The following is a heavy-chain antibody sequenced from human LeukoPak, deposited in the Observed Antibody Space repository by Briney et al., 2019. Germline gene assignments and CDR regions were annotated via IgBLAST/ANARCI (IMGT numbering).Heavy chain of an antibody. V-gene: IGHV3-23*01. CDR3: TREAWRPYHDS. D-gene: IGHD2-2*01. Sequence: GGSLRLSCAASGFIFRTHAMSWVRQAPGKGLEWLSTITITDYGAYYIDSVKGRFTMSRDNSKNTLYLQMNSLRAEDTAVYYCTREAWRPYHDSWGQGTLVTVSS. J-gene: IGHJ4*02. CDR2: ITITDYGA. CDR1: GFIFRTHA.